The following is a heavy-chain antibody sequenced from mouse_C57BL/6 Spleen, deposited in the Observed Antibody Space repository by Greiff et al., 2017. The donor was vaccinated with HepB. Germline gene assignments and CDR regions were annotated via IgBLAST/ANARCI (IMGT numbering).Heavy chain of an antibody. CDR1: GYTFTSYW. J-gene: IGHJ2*01. CDR3: ARGPTVPDY. D-gene: IGHD1-1*01. CDR2: IDPSDSET. Sequence: VQLQQPGAELVRPGSSVKLSCKASGYTFTSYWMHWVKQRPIQGLEWIGNIDPSDSETHYNQKFKDKATLTVDKSSSTAYMQLSSLTSEDAAVYYCARGPTVPDYWGQGTTLTVSS. V-gene: IGHV1-52*01.